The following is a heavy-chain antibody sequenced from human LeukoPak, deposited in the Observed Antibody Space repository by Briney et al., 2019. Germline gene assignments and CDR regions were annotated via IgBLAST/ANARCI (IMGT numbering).Heavy chain of an antibody. CDR1: GFTFSPYS. V-gene: IGHV3-48*01. J-gene: IGHJ3*01. D-gene: IGHD1-26*01. Sequence: GGSLRLSCGASGFTFSPYSMNWVRQAPGKGLEWVSYISSSSNNIYYAYSVKGRFTISRDNAKNSLYLQMNSLRAEDTAVYYCARDGWYSGSYDAFDVWGQGTMVTVSS. CDR3: ARDGWYSGSYDAFDV. CDR2: ISSSSNNI.